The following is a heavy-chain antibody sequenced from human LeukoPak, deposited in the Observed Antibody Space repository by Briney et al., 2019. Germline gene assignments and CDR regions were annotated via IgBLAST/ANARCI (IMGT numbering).Heavy chain of an antibody. CDR1: GFTFSNYW. CDR2: INSDGTST. J-gene: IGHJ3*01. Sequence: GGSLRLSCAASGFTFSNYWMHWVRQAPGEGLVWVSCINSDGTSTNYADAVKGRFTISRDNAKNTLYLQMNSLRAEDTAVYYCAKPVADTRNAFDVWGHGTLVTVSS. V-gene: IGHV3-74*01. D-gene: IGHD2-15*01. CDR3: AKPVADTRNAFDV.